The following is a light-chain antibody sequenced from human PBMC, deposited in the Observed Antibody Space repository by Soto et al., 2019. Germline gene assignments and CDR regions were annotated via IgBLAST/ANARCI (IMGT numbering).Light chain of an antibody. CDR1: QSVSSSY. V-gene: IGKV3-20*01. Sequence: EIVLTQSPGTLSLSPGERATLSCRASQSVSSSYLAWYQQKPGQAPRLLIYGASSRATGIPDRFSGSGSGTDFTLTISRLEPEYFAFYYYHHSGTSSFTFGQLTNLEIK. CDR2: GAS. J-gene: IGKJ2*01. CDR3: HHSGTSSFT.